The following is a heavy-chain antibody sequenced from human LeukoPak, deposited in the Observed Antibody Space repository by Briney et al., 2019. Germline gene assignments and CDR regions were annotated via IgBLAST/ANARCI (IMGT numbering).Heavy chain of an antibody. Sequence: SETLSLTCAVYGGSFSGYYRSWIRQPPGKGLEWIGNIYNSGSTYYNPSLKSRVTISVDTSKNQFSLKLSSVTAADTAVYYCARQAYSSNLGWFDPWGQGTLVTVSS. CDR2: IYNSGST. D-gene: IGHD6-13*01. CDR3: ARQAYSSNLGWFDP. V-gene: IGHV4-34*01. CDR1: GGSFSGYY. J-gene: IGHJ5*02.